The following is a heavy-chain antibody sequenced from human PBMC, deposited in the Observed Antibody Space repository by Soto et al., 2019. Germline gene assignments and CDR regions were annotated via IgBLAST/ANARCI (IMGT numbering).Heavy chain of an antibody. J-gene: IGHJ6*02. CDR1: GYTFSFYV. CDR2: VNAGSGNT. CDR3: ARTFDYNAIDV. Sequence: ASVKVSYKASGYTFSFYVVQGVRQAPGQRLEWMGWVNAGSGNTRYSEKFQGRVTMTRDTSASTAYMELSSLRSEDTAVYYCARTFDYNAIDVSGQWTTITVCS. V-gene: IGHV1-3*01.